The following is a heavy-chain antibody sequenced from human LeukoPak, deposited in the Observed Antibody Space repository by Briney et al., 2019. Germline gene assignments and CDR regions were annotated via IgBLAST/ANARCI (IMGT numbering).Heavy chain of an antibody. CDR2: IYYTGSA. CDR1: GDSISSTTYY. V-gene: IGHV4-39*07. D-gene: IGHD3-10*01. CDR3: ARVFDSGSQVYFYYMDV. J-gene: IGHJ6*03. Sequence: SETLSLTCTVSGDSISSTTYYWGWVRQPPGKGLEWIGSIYYTGSAYYNPSLKSRVTMSVDTSKNQFSLKVSSVTAADTAVYYCARVFDSGSQVYFYYMDVWGKGTTVTIFS.